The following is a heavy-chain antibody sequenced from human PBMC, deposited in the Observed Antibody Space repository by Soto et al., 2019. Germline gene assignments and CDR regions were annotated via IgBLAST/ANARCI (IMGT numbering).Heavy chain of an antibody. V-gene: IGHV5-51*01. CDR2: IYPGDSDT. J-gene: IGHJ4*02. CDR3: ARSPYRTSSVAEY. D-gene: IGHD6-6*01. Sequence: PGESLKISCKGSGYSFTNYWIEWVRQMPGKGLEWMGVIYPGDSDTTYSPSFQGQVTISADKSISTAYLQWSSLKASDTAMYYCARSPYRTSSVAEYWGQGTLVTVSS. CDR1: GYSFTNYW.